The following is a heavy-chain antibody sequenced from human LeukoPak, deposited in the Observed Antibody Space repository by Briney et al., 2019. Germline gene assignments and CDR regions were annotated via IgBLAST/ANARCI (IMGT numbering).Heavy chain of an antibody. CDR3: ARRFRYSYGIDY. CDR1: GFTFSSYG. D-gene: IGHD5-18*01. V-gene: IGHV3-33*01. J-gene: IGHJ4*02. CDR2: IWYDGSSK. Sequence: GRSLRLSCAASGFTFSSYGMHWVRQAPGKGLEWVAVIWYDGSSKYYADSVKGRFTISRDNSKNTLYLQMNSLRAEDTAVYYCARRFRYSYGIDYWGRGTLVTVSS.